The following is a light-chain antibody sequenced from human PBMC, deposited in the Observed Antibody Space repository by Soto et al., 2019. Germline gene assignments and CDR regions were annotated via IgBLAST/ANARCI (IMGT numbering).Light chain of an antibody. CDR3: CSFSTSGTHV. J-gene: IGLJ1*01. V-gene: IGLV2-14*01. Sequence: QSALTQPASVSGSPGQSITFSCTGTSSDLGTYDYVSWHQQHPGKAPKLIIYGVNNRPSGVSSRFSGSKSGNTASLTISGLQTEDEADYYCCSFSTSGTHVFGTGTRSPS. CDR1: SSDLGTYDY. CDR2: GVN.